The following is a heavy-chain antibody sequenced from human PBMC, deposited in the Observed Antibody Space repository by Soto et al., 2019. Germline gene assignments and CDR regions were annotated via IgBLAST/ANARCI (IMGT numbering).Heavy chain of an antibody. CDR2: INPSGGST. Sequence: ASVKVSFKASGYTFTNYYMHWVRQAPGQGLEWMGIINPSGGSTTYAQKFQGRVTMTRDTSTSTVYMEWSSLRSEDTAMYYCARAMEYNNSGAYWGQGTLVTVSS. CDR3: ARAMEYNNSGAY. V-gene: IGHV1-46*01. D-gene: IGHD6-6*01. CDR1: GYTFTNYY. J-gene: IGHJ4*02.